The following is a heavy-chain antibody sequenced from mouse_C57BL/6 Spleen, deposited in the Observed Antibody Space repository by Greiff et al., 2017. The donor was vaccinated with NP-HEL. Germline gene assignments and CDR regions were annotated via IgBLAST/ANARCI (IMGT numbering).Heavy chain of an antibody. CDR2: IHPNSGST. D-gene: IGHD3-3*01. CDR1: GYTFTSYW. V-gene: IGHV1-64*01. J-gene: IGHJ4*01. CDR3: NTVRAYAMDY. Sequence: QVQLQQPGAELVKPGASVKLSCKASGYTFTSYWMHWVKQRPGQGLEWIGMIHPNSGSTNYNEKFKSKATLTVDKSSSTAYMQLSSLTSEDSAVYYCNTVRAYAMDYWGQGTSVTVSS.